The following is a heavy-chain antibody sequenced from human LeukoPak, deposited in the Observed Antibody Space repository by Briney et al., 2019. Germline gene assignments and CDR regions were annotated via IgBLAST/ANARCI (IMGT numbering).Heavy chain of an antibody. J-gene: IGHJ4*02. Sequence: GGSLRLSCAASGFTFSSYEMNWVRQAPGKGLEWVSYISGSGSTTYSADSVKGRFTISRDNAKNSLYLQMNSLRAEDTAVYYCARGTDFDYWGQGTLDTVSS. D-gene: IGHD1-14*01. CDR2: ISGSGSTT. CDR3: ARGTDFDY. V-gene: IGHV3-48*03. CDR1: GFTFSSYE.